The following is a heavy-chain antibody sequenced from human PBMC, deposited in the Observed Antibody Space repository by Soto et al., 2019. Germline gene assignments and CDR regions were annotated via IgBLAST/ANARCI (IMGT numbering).Heavy chain of an antibody. V-gene: IGHV1-8*01. CDR1: GYTFTSYD. Sequence: QVQLVQSGAEVKKPGASVKVSCKASGYTFTSYDINWVRQATGQGLEWMGWMNPNGGNTGYAQKLQGRATMTRNTSISTAYMELSSLRSEDTAVYYCARWPDGYYYYGMDVWGQGTTVSVSS. CDR2: MNPNGGNT. J-gene: IGHJ6*02. CDR3: ARWPDGYYYYGMDV.